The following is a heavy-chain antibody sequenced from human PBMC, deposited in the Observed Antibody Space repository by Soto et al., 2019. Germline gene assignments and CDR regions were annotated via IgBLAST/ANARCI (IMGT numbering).Heavy chain of an antibody. CDR2: ISSNGGTT. CDR3: VRRVSGNYDY. D-gene: IGHD1-7*01. CDR1: GFTFSSYD. Sequence: EVQLAESGGGMVQPGGSLRLSCVASGFTFSSYDMHWVRQAPGKGLEYVSSISSNGGTTYYGNSVKGRFTISRDNSKNTLYLRLGSLRAEKMAVYYCVRRVSGNYDYWGQGTLVTVSS. J-gene: IGHJ4*02. V-gene: IGHV3-64*01.